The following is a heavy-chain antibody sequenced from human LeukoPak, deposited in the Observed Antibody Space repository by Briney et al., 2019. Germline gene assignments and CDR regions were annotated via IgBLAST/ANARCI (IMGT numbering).Heavy chain of an antibody. J-gene: IGHJ1*01. CDR2: IEGSGIT. Sequence: GGSLRLSCAVSGFSLDVFTVHWVRQAPGKGLEWLSLIEGSGITSYAGSVKGRFTISRDNTKNSVYLQMYSLRTEDTAFYYCAKDYEGFGEFWGQGTLVSVSS. CDR3: AKDYEGFGEF. CDR1: GFSLDVFT. V-gene: IGHV3-43*01. D-gene: IGHD3-10*01.